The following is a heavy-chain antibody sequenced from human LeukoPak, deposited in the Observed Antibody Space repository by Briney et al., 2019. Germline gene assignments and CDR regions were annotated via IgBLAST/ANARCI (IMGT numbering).Heavy chain of an antibody. CDR3: AKDTESWSLRYDFDY. J-gene: IGHJ4*02. CDR1: GFTFNDYA. V-gene: IGHV3-9*01. CDR2: ISWNSGSI. Sequence: PGRSLRLSCAASGFTFNDYAMHWVRQAPGKGLEWVSGISWNSGSIGYADSVKGRFTISRDNAKNSLYLQMNSLRAEDTALYYCAKDTESWSLRYDFDYWGQGTLVTVSS. D-gene: IGHD6-13*01.